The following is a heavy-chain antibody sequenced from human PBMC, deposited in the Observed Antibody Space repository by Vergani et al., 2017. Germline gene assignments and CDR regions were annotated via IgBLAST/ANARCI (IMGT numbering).Heavy chain of an antibody. V-gene: IGHV1-69*02. CDR2: IIPILGIA. Sequence: QVQLVQSGAEVKKPGSSVKVSCKASGGTFSSYTISWVRQAPGQGLEWMGRIIPILGIANYAQKFQGRVTITADKSTSTAYMELSSLRSEDTAVYYCARGEGDYDILTGYYTDYFDYWGQGTLVTVSS. D-gene: IGHD3-9*01. J-gene: IGHJ4*02. CDR1: GGTFSSYT. CDR3: ARGEGDYDILTGYYTDYFDY.